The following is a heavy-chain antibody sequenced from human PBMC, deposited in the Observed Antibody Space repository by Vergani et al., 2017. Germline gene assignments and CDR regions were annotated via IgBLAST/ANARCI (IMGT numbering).Heavy chain of an antibody. Sequence: QVQVVQSGAEVKKSGASVKVSCKTSGYTFSNYYMHWVRQAPGQGLEWMGIINPSGGHTNYAQKFQGRVTMTRETSTSTVYMELSSLRSEDTAIYYCARGYYGILTGYRYWGQGTLVTVSA. CDR3: ARGYYGILTGYRY. V-gene: IGHV1-46*03. J-gene: IGHJ4*02. CDR2: INPSGGHT. CDR1: GYTFSNYY. D-gene: IGHD3-9*01.